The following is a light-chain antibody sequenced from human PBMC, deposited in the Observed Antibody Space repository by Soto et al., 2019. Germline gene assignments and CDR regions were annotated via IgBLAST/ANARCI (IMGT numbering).Light chain of an antibody. J-gene: IGLJ3*02. Sequence: QSALTQPASVSGSLGQWITISCTGTSSDVGGYNYVSWYQHHPGKAPKLIIYQVYSRPSGVSNRFSGSKFANTASLTISGLQAEDEADYYCSSYTRTTTFVVFGGGTKVTVL. CDR2: QVY. CDR3: SSYTRTTTFVV. CDR1: SSDVGGYNY. V-gene: IGLV2-14*01.